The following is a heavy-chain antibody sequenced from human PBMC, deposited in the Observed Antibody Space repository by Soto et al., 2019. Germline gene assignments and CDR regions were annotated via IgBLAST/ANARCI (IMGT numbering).Heavy chain of an antibody. V-gene: IGHV1-18*04. CDR1: GYSFTSYW. Sequence: KISCKGSGYSFTSYWIGWVRQAPGQGLEWMGWISAYNGNTNYAQKLQGRVTMTTDTSTSTAYMELRSLRSDDTAVYYCAREPNPLWFGEGDAFDIWGQGTMVTVSS. CDR2: ISAYNGNT. J-gene: IGHJ3*02. D-gene: IGHD3-10*01. CDR3: AREPNPLWFGEGDAFDI.